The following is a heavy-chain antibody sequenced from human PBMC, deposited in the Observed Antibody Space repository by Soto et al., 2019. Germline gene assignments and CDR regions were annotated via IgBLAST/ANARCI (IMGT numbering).Heavy chain of an antibody. V-gene: IGHV3-13*01. CDR1: GFTFSSYY. D-gene: IGHD5-18*01. CDR2: IGTAGDT. J-gene: IGHJ6*02. Sequence: GGSLSLSCAASGFTFSSYYMHWVRQATGKGLEWVSAIGTAGDTYYPGSVKGRFTISRENAKNSLYLQMNSLRAEDTAVYYCARDGGYGPGYYYGMDVWGQGTTVTVSS. CDR3: ARDGGYGPGYYYGMDV.